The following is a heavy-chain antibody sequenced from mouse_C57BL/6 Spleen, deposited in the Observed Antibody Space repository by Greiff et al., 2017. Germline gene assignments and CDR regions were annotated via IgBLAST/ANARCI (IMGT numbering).Heavy chain of an antibody. Sequence: EVQLQQSGPELVKPGASVKISCKASGYTFTDYYMNWVKQSHGKSLEWFGDINPNNGGTSYNQKFKGKATLTVDKSSSTAYMELRSLTSEDSAVYYCARGGLRRSYYAMDYWGQGTSVTVSS. CDR1: GYTFTDYY. CDR3: ARGGLRRSYYAMDY. D-gene: IGHD2-4*01. J-gene: IGHJ4*01. CDR2: INPNNGGT. V-gene: IGHV1-26*01.